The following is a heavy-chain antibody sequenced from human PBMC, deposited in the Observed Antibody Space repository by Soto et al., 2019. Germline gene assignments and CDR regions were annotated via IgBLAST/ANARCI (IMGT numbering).Heavy chain of an antibody. D-gene: IGHD3-22*01. CDR1: GFTFSSYS. CDR3: AKFTTTSEYFDY. J-gene: IGHJ4*02. V-gene: IGHV3-30*18. CDR2: ISYDGSNK. Sequence: QVQLVESGGGVVQPGRSLRLSCAASGFTFSSYSMHWVRQAPGKGLEWVAVISYDGSNKYYADSVKGRFTISRDNSKNTLYLQMNSLRAEDTAVYYCAKFTTTSEYFDYWGQGTLVTVSS.